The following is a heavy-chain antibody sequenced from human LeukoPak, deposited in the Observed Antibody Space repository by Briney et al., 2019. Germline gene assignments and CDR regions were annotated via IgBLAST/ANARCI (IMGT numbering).Heavy chain of an antibody. CDR1: GSTFSSYG. J-gene: IGHJ4*02. V-gene: IGHV3-33*01. Sequence: PGRSLRLSCAASGSTFSSYGMHWVRQAPGKGLEWVAVIWYDGSNKYYADSVKGRFTISRDNSKNTLYLQMNSLRAEDTAVYYCARDHSSGWYSDYFDYWGQGTLVTVSS. CDR3: ARDHSSGWYSDYFDY. D-gene: IGHD6-19*01. CDR2: IWYDGSNK.